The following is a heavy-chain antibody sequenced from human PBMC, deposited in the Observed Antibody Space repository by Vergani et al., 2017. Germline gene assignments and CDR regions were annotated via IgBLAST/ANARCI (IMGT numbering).Heavy chain of an antibody. CDR1: EGTFSSNA. CDR3: ARDQHGSGRMGYYYGMDV. Sequence: QVQLVQSGAEVKKPGSSVKVSCKASEGTFSSNAISGVRQAPGQGLEWWGGIIPILGTATYAQKFKGEVPITADESTSTAYMELSSLRSEDTAVYYCARDQHGSGRMGYYYGMDVWGQGTTVTVSS. V-gene: IGHV1-69*01. J-gene: IGHJ6*02. CDR2: IIPILGTA. D-gene: IGHD3-10*01.